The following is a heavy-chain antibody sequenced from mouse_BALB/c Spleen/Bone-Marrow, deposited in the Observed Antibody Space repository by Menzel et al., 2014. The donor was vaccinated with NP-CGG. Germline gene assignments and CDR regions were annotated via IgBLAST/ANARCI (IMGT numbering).Heavy chain of an antibody. D-gene: IGHD2-14*01. CDR2: IDPANGNT. CDR1: GFNIKDTY. CDR3: AYYRYDEGGFAF. V-gene: IGHV14-3*02. J-gene: IGHJ3*01. Sequence: DVQLQESGAELVKPGASVKLSCTASGFNIKDTYMYWVKQRPEQGLEWIVGIDPANGNTKYDPKFQGKATITADTSSNTAYLQLSSLTSEDTAVYYCAYYRYDEGGFAFWGQGTLVTVSA.